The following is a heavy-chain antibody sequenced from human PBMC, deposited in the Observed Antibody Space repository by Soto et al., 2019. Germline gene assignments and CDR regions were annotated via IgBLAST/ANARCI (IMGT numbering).Heavy chain of an antibody. CDR2: IYPGDSDT. CDR3: ARHVATLDTAMVTGYYYGMDV. V-gene: IGHV5-51*01. Sequence: EVQLVQSGAEVKKPGESLKISCKGSGYSFTSYWIGWVRQMPGKGLEWMGIIYPGDSDTRYSPSFQGQVTISADKSISTAYLQWRSLKASDTAMYYCARHVATLDTAMVTGYYYGMDVWGQGTTVTVSS. D-gene: IGHD5-18*01. J-gene: IGHJ6*02. CDR1: GYSFTSYW.